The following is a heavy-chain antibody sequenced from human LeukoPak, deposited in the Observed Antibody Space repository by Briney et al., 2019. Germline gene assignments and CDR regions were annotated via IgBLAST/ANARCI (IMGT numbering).Heavy chain of an antibody. CDR1: GYTFTSYG. V-gene: IGHV1-18*01. CDR3: ARPRVAGSFDY. Sequence: ASVKVSCKISGYTFTSYGISWVRRAPGQGLEWMGWISGYNANTNYAQKLQGRVTMTTDTSTSTVYMELGSLRSDDTAVYYCARPRVAGSFDYWGQGTLVTVSS. CDR2: ISGYNANT. D-gene: IGHD6-19*01. J-gene: IGHJ4*02.